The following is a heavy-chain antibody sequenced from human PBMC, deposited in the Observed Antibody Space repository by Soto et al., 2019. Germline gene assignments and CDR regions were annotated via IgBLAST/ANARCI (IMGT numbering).Heavy chain of an antibody. CDR2: ISGSGGCT. CDR1: GFTFSSYA. V-gene: IGHV3-23*01. CDR3: AKEGIGVDSRSYSFDS. Sequence: GGSLRLSCAASGFTFSSYAMSWVRQAPGKGLEWVAAISGSGGCTYYADSLKGRFTISRDNSKKQLYLQMNSLRAEDTHVYYCAKEGIGVDSRSYSFDSWGQGPLVTVSS. J-gene: IGHJ4*02. D-gene: IGHD6-6*01.